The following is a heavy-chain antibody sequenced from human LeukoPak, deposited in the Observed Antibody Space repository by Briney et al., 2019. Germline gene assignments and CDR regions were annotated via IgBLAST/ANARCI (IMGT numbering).Heavy chain of an antibody. CDR2: ISAYNGNT. Sequence: ASVKVSCKASGYTFTSYAMHWVRQAPGQRLEWMGWISAYNGNTNYAQKLQGRVTMTTDTSTSTAYMELRSLRSDDTAVYYCARDRTVMDYYYYGMNVWGQGTTVTVSS. V-gene: IGHV1-18*01. CDR1: GYTFTSYA. D-gene: IGHD4-17*01. CDR3: ARDRTVMDYYYYGMNV. J-gene: IGHJ6*02.